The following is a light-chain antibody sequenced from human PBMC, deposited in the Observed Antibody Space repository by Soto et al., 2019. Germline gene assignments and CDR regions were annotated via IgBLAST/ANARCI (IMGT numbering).Light chain of an antibody. CDR1: SSNIGAGYD. CDR2: GNN. J-gene: IGLJ2*01. V-gene: IGLV1-40*01. CDR3: QSYDRSLIGSEV. Sequence: QAVVTQPPSVSGTPGQRVTISCTGSSSNIGAGYDVHWYQQLPGTAPKLLIYGNNNRPSGVPDRFSGSKSGTSASLAITGLQAEDEADYYCQSYDRSLIGSEVFGGGTKLTVL.